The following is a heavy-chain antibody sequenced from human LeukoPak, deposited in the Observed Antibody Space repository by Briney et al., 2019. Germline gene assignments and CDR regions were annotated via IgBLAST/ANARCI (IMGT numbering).Heavy chain of an antibody. V-gene: IGHV3-11*04. CDR1: GFTFSDYY. Sequence: GGSLRLSCAASGFTFSDYYMSWIRQAPGKGLEWVSYISSSGSTIYYADSVKGRFTISRDNAKNTLYLQMNSLTAEDTAVYYCARHRGTTGNYYSDYWGQGTLVAVSS. J-gene: IGHJ4*02. D-gene: IGHD1-1*01. CDR2: ISSSGSTI. CDR3: ARHRGTTGNYYSDY.